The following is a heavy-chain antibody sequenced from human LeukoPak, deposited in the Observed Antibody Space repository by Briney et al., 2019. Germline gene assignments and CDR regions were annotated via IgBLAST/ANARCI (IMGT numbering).Heavy chain of an antibody. CDR2: ISGSGGST. J-gene: IGHJ1*01. V-gene: IGHV3-23*01. CDR1: GFTFSSYA. D-gene: IGHD6-19*01. CDR3: AKQRSIAVAGTSYFHY. Sequence: GGSLRLSCAASGFTFSSYAMSWVRQAPGKGLEWVSGISGSGGSTYYAESVKGRFTISRDNSKNTLYVQMNSLRAEGTAVYYCAKQRSIAVAGTSYFHYWGQGTLVTVSS.